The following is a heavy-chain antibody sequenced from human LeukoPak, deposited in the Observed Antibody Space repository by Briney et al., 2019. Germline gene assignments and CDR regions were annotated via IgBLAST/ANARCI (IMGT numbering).Heavy chain of an antibody. V-gene: IGHV3-30-3*01. CDR2: ISYDGSNK. CDR3: ARGDNSDGDIGFDY. CDR1: GFTFSIFA. D-gene: IGHD2-21*02. Sequence: GGSLRLSCAASGFTFSIFALHWVRQAPGKGLEWVAVISYDGSNKYYADSVKGRFTISRDNSRNTLYLQMNRLRAEDTAVYYCARGDNSDGDIGFDYWGRGTLVTVSA. J-gene: IGHJ4*02.